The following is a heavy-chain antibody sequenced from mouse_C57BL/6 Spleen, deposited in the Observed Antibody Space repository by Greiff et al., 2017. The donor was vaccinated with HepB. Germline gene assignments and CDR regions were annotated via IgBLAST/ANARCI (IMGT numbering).Heavy chain of an antibody. D-gene: IGHD1-1*01. Sequence: VQLQQSGAELVRPGASVKLSCTASGFNIKDYYMHWVKQRPEQGLEWIGRIDPEDGDTEYAPKFQGKATMTADTSSSTAYMRLSSLTSEDSAVYYCASGAYGSSFDYGGQGTTLTVSS. CDR2: IDPEDGDT. CDR3: ASGAYGSSFDY. J-gene: IGHJ2*01. V-gene: IGHV14-1*01. CDR1: GFNIKDYY.